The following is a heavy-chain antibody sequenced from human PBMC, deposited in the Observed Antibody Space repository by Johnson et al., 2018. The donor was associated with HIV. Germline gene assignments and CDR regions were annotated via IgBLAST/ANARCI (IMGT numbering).Heavy chain of an antibody. J-gene: IGHJ3*02. CDR2: IYSGGST. CDR1: GFTVSGNY. V-gene: IGHV3-66*01. Sequence: VQLVESGGGLVQPGGSLRLSFVASGFTVSGNYMNWVRQAPGKGLEWVSVIYSGGSTYYADSVKGRFTISRDNSKNTLYLQMNSLRAEDTAVYYCARKKATVFSTTSTNYAFDIWVQGTMVTVSS. CDR3: ARKKATVFSTTSTNYAFDI. D-gene: IGHD1-1*01.